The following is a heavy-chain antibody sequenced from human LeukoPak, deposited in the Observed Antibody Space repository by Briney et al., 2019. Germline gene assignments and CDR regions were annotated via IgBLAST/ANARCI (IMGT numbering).Heavy chain of an antibody. Sequence: PGGSLRLSCTASGFTFGDYAMSWFRQAPGKGLEWVSAISGSGGSTYYADSVKGRFTISRDNSKNTLYLQMNSLRAEDTAVYYCAKDLWIAVAGTFDYWGQGTLVTVSS. J-gene: IGHJ4*02. CDR2: ISGSGGST. V-gene: IGHV3-23*01. CDR3: AKDLWIAVAGTFDY. D-gene: IGHD6-19*01. CDR1: GFTFGDYA.